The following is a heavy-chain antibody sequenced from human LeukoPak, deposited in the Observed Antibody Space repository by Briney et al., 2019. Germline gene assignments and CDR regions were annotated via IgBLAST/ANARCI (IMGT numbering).Heavy chain of an antibody. J-gene: IGHJ4*02. CDR2: MNPNNSKT. D-gene: IGHD1-14*01. CDR3: ATGLNTPNDF. V-gene: IGHV1-8*01. Sequence: ASVKVSCKASGYTFTNYDFIWARQASGQGLEWMGWMNPNNSKTGYAQKFQGRVTMTRDTSISTAYMGLSSLRSEDTAVYYCATGLNTPNDFWGQGTLVTVSS. CDR1: GYTFTNYD.